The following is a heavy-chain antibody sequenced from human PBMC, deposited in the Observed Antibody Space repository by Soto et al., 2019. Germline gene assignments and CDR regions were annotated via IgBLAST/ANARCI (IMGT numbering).Heavy chain of an antibody. D-gene: IGHD3-22*01. CDR1: GGSISSGGYY. Sequence: SETLSLTCTVSGGSISSGGYYWSWIRQPPGKGLEWIGEINHSGSTNYNPSLKSRVTISVDTSKNQFSLKLSSVTAADTAVYYCARGSGRTYYYDSSGYSYFDYWGQGTLVTVSS. J-gene: IGHJ4*02. V-gene: IGHV4-39*07. CDR2: INHSGST. CDR3: ARGSGRTYYYDSSGYSYFDY.